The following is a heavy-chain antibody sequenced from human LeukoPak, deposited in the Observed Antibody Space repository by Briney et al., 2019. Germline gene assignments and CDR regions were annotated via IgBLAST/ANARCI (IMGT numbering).Heavy chain of an antibody. CDR3: TPAGGSGSYSGY. Sequence: GGSLRLSCAASGFTFSGSAMHWVRQASGKGKEWVGRIRSKANSYATAYAASVKGRFTISRDDSKNTAYLQMNSLKTEDTAVYYCTPAGGSGSYSGYWGQGTLVTVSS. V-gene: IGHV3-73*01. CDR2: IRSKANSYAT. CDR1: GFTFSGSA. D-gene: IGHD3-10*01. J-gene: IGHJ4*02.